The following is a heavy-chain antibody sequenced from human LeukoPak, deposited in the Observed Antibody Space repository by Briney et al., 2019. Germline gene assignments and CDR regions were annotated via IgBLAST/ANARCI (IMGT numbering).Heavy chain of an antibody. Sequence: SETLSLTCTVSGGSMTSSIYCWGWIRQPPGKGLEWIGSIYYSGSTYYNPSLKSRVTISVDTSKNQFSLKLTSVTAADTALYYCARRDDHGGYIDYWGQGTLVTVSS. CDR2: IYYSGST. D-gene: IGHD4-23*01. J-gene: IGHJ4*02. CDR1: GGSMTSSIYC. CDR3: ARRDDHGGYIDY. V-gene: IGHV4-39*01.